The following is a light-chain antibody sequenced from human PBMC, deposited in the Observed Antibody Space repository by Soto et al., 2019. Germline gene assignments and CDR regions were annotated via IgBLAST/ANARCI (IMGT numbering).Light chain of an antibody. CDR1: SSDVGAYNY. Sequence: QSVLTQPASVSGSPGQSITISCTGTSSDVGAYNYDSWYQQYPGEAPKVIIYDVSHRPAGVFNRFSGSKFGNTASLTISGLQTQDEADYYCSSYTSATTYVFGTGTKVTVL. J-gene: IGLJ1*01. V-gene: IGLV2-14*01. CDR3: SSYTSATTYV. CDR2: DVS.